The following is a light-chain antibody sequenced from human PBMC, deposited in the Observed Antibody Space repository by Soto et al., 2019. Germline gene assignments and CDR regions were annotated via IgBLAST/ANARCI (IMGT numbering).Light chain of an antibody. J-gene: IGKJ4*01. CDR2: AAS. CDR1: QSVGTW. CDR3: QQYNEYPLT. V-gene: IGKV1D-16*01. Sequence: DIQLTQSPSSLAASVGDRVTITCRASQSVGTWLGWYQQKPDRAPKSLIYAASKLQNGVPSRFNGSGSGTDFTLIIDSLQPEDLGTYYCQQYNEYPLTFGGGTKVEI.